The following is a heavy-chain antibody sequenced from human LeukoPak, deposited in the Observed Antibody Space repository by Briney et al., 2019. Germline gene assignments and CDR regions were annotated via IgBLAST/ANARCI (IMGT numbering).Heavy chain of an antibody. Sequence: SETLSLTCTVSGGSISSYYWSWIRQPPGKGLEWIGYIHYSGSTNYNPSLKSRVTISVDTSKNQFSLKLSSVTAADTAVYYCARDLYDKPPGDAFDIWGQGTMVTVSS. CDR2: IHYSGST. CDR3: ARDLYDKPPGDAFDI. J-gene: IGHJ3*02. D-gene: IGHD3-22*01. CDR1: GGSISSYY. V-gene: IGHV4-59*01.